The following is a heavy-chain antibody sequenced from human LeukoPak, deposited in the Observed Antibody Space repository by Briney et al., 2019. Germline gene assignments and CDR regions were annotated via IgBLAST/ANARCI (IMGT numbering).Heavy chain of an antibody. D-gene: IGHD5-18*01. V-gene: IGHV5-51*01. CDR3: ARSRGGYSYGYYFDY. CDR2: IYPGDSDT. J-gene: IGHJ4*02. CDR1: GYRFTSYW. Sequence: GESLKISCKGSGYRFTSYWIGWVRQRPGKGLEWMGIIYPGDSDTRYSPSFQGQVTISADKSISTAYLQWSSLKASDTAMYYCARSRGGYSYGYYFDYWGQGTLVTVSS.